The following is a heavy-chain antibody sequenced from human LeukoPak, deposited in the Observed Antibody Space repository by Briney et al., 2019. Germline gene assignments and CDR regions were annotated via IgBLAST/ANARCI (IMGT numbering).Heavy chain of an antibody. CDR2: ISANGINT. CDR3: AKDLHGAFDY. V-gene: IGHV3-23*01. D-gene: IGHD3-10*01. CDR1: GFSFSIYG. Sequence: GGSLRLSYAASGFSFSIYGMSWVRQAPGKGLHWLSAISANGINTYYADSVKGRFTISRDNSKNTLYLHMHSLRADDTALYYCAKDLHGAFDYWGQGILVTVSS. J-gene: IGHJ4*02.